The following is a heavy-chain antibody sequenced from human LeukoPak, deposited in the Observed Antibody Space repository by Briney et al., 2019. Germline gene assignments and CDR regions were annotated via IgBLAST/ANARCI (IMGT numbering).Heavy chain of an antibody. V-gene: IGHV3-30-3*01. CDR2: ISYDGSNK. CDR3: ARAETVTGGYFDY. D-gene: IGHD4-17*01. CDR1: GFTFSSYA. J-gene: IGHJ4*02. Sequence: PGGSLRLSCAASGFTFSSYAMHWVRQAPGKGLEWVAVISYDGSNKYYADSVKSRFTISRDNSKNTLYLQMNSLRAEDTAVYYCARAETVTGGYFDYWGQGTLVTVSS.